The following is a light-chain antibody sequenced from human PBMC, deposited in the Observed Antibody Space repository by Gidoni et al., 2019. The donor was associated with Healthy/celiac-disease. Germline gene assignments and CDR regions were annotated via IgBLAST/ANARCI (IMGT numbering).Light chain of an antibody. CDR3: SSYTSSRNV. J-gene: IGLJ1*01. Sequence: QSALTQPDSMSGSPGQSITISCTGTSSGVGGYNYVSWYQQHPGKAPKLMIYDVSNRPSGVSNRFSGSKSGNTASLTISGLQAEDEADYYCSSYTSSRNVFGTGTKVTVL. V-gene: IGLV2-14*03. CDR1: SSGVGGYNY. CDR2: DVS.